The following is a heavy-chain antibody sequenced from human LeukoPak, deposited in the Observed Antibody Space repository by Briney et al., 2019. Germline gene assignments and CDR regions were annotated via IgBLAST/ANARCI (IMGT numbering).Heavy chain of an antibody. CDR2: ISSSSSTI. CDR1: GFAFSTYT. CDR3: ARATTADN. Sequence: GGSLRLSCAASGFAFSTYTMNWVRQAPGQGREWVSYISSSSSTIYYADSVKGRFTISRDDAKNSLFLQMNSLRDEDTAVYYCARATTADNWGQGTLVTVSS. J-gene: IGHJ4*02. D-gene: IGHD5-12*01. V-gene: IGHV3-48*02.